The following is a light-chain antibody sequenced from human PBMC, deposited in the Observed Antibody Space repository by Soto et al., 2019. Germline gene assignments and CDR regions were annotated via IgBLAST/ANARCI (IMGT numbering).Light chain of an antibody. Sequence: QPVLTQPRSVSGSPGQSVTISCTGTSSDVGGYNYVSWYQQHPGKAPKLMIYDVSKRPSGVPDRFSGSKSGNTASLTISGLQAEDEADYYCCSYAGSYTLRVFGGGTQLTVL. CDR3: CSYAGSYTLRV. CDR1: SSDVGGYNY. CDR2: DVS. J-gene: IGLJ3*02. V-gene: IGLV2-11*01.